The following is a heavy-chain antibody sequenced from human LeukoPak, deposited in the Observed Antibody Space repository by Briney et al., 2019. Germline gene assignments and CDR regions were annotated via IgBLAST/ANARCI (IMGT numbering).Heavy chain of an antibody. D-gene: IGHD2-15*01. CDR1: GGSFSGYY. J-gene: IGHJ3*02. CDR3: ARDSYCSGGSCYGPSAFDI. Sequence: PSETLSLTCAVYGGSFSGYYWSWIRQPPGKGLEWVGEINHSGSTNYNPSPKSRVTISVDTSKNQFSLKLSSVTAADTAVYYCARDSYCSGGSCYGPSAFDIWGQGTMVTVSS. CDR2: INHSGST. V-gene: IGHV4-34*01.